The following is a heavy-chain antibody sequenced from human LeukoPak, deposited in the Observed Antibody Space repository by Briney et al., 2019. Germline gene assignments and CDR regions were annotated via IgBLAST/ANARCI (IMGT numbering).Heavy chain of an antibody. Sequence: SETLSLTWTVSGGSISSYYWSWIRQPAGKGLEWIGRIYTSGSTNYNPSLKSRVTMSVDTSKNQFSLKLSSVTAADTAVYYCARDTYYYDSSGYWADYWGQGTLVTVSS. J-gene: IGHJ4*02. V-gene: IGHV4-4*07. CDR1: GGSISSYY. CDR3: ARDTYYYDSSGYWADY. CDR2: IYTSGST. D-gene: IGHD3-22*01.